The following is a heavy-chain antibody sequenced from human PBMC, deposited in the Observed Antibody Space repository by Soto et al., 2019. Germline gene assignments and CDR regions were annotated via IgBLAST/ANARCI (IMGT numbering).Heavy chain of an antibody. CDR3: ARDFPYCGGTSRYSAAPKY. Sequence: GGSLRLSCAASGFSFSNYAMHWVRQTPDKGLEWVAVMSHDGSSSFYADSVKGRFTISRDNSKTTLYLQMNSLSTEDTAVYYCARDFPYCGGTSRYSAAPKYWGQGTLVTVSS. CDR1: GFSFSNYA. J-gene: IGHJ4*02. CDR2: MSHDGSSS. D-gene: IGHD2-21*01. V-gene: IGHV3-30-3*01.